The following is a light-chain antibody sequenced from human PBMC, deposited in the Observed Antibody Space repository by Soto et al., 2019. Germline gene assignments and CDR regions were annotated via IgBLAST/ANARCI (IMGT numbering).Light chain of an antibody. CDR1: QSVTNSY. CDR3: KQYGTSPFA. V-gene: IGKV3-20*01. CDR2: GSS. Sequence: EIVLTQSPGTLSLSPGETDTLSCRASQSVTNSYLAWYQQKTGQPPRLLIYGSSSRDTGIPDRLSGSGSGKDCILTISILKTVDFEVYYCKQYGTSPFAFGGGTKVEIK. J-gene: IGKJ4*01.